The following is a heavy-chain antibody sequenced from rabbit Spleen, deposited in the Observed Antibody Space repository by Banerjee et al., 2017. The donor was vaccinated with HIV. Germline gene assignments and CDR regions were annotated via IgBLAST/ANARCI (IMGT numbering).Heavy chain of an antibody. J-gene: IGHJ6*01. CDR3: ARSTYGYDDYGDLYYAAMDL. Sequence: QEQLKESGGGLVQPGGSLKLSCKVSGFDFSGYYMSWVRQAPGKGLEWIGCIGFGSTGNTYYASWAKGRFTISKTSSTTVTLQMTSLTAADTTTYFCARSTYGYDDYGDLYYAAMDLWGPGTLVTVS. CDR2: IGFGSTGNT. D-gene: IGHD2-1*01. V-gene: IGHV1S45*01. CDR1: GFDFSGYYM.